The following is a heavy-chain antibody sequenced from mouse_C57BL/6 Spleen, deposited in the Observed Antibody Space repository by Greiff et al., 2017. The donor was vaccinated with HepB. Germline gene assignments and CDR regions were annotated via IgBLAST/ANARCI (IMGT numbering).Heavy chain of an antibody. Sequence: VQLQQPGAELVKPGASVKLSCKASGYTFTSYWMHWVKQRPGRGLELIGRIDPNSGGTKYNEKFKSKATLTVDKPSSTAYMQLSSLTSEDSAVYYCARTGWDVDWFAYWGQGTLVTVSA. CDR1: GYTFTSYW. CDR2: IDPNSGGT. J-gene: IGHJ3*01. D-gene: IGHD4-1*01. CDR3: ARTGWDVDWFAY. V-gene: IGHV1-72*01.